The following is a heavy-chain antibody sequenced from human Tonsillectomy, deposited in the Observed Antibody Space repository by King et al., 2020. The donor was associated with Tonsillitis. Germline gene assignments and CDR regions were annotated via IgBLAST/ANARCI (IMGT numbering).Heavy chain of an antibody. Sequence: VQLVESGGGLVQPGGSLRLSCAASGFTFSSYEMNWVRQAPGKGLEWVSYISSSGSTIYYADSVKGRFTISRDNAKNSLYLQMNSLRAEDTAVYYCARGRRHEVVAARLFDYWGQGTLVTVSS. J-gene: IGHJ4*02. CDR1: GFTFSSYE. CDR3: ARGRRHEVVAARLFDY. V-gene: IGHV3-48*03. D-gene: IGHD2-15*01. CDR2: ISSSGSTI.